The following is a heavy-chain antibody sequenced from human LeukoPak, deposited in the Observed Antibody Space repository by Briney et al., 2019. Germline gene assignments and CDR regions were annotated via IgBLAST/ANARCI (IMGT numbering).Heavy chain of an antibody. CDR3: AKRGAYDNSGYYYHYYYYYMDV. Sequence: GGSLRLLCAASGFPFSSYGVHWVRQAPGKGLVGVAFIRYDGSNKYYADFVRRRFTISRDNSKHTLYLEMHSLRGEDTAVYYCAKRGAYDNSGYYYHYYYYYMDVWGKGTTVTVSS. V-gene: IGHV3-30*02. J-gene: IGHJ6*03. CDR1: GFPFSSYG. D-gene: IGHD3-22*01. CDR2: IRYDGSNK.